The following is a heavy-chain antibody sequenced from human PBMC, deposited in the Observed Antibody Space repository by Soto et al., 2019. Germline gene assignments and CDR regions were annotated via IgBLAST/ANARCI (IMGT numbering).Heavy chain of an antibody. CDR1: GYTFTSYA. CDR3: VRRYYDSSGEVNYYYYGMDV. J-gene: IGHJ6*02. CDR2: INTNTGNP. D-gene: IGHD3-22*01. V-gene: IGHV7-4-1*01. Sequence: QVQLVQSGSELKKPGASVKVSCKASGYTFTSYAMNWVRQAPGQGLEWMGWINTNTGNPTYAQGYTGRFVFSLDTSVSTAYLQICSLKAEDTAVYYCVRRYYDSSGEVNYYYYGMDVWGQGTTVTVSS.